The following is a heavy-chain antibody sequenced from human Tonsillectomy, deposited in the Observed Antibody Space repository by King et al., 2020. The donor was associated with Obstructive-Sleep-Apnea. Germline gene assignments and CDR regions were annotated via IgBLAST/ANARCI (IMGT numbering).Heavy chain of an antibody. D-gene: IGHD3-9*01. CDR1: GFTFSSYG. Sequence: VQLVESGGTLVQPGGSLRLSCDATGFTFSSYGMTWVRQAPGKGLEWVSGISGSGFSTYYADSVKGRFTISRDNSKTTLYLQMSSLRAEDTAIYYCAKDSFYDVLTGYSDFWGQGTLVTVSS. CDR3: AKDSFYDVLTGYSDF. CDR2: ISGSGFST. V-gene: IGHV3-23*04. J-gene: IGHJ4*02.